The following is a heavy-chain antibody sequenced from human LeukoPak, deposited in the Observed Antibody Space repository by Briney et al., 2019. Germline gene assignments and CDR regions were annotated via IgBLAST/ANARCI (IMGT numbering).Heavy chain of an antibody. V-gene: IGHV1-2*06. CDR2: INPNSGGT. CDR3: ASSPLTVAGPFDY. CDR1: GYTFTGYY. D-gene: IGHD6-19*01. J-gene: IGHJ4*02. Sequence: WASVKVSCKASGYTFTGYYVHWVRQAPGQGLEWMGRINPNSGGTNYAQKFQGRVTMTRDTSISTAYMELSRLRSDDTAVYYCASSPLTVAGPFDYWGQGTLVTVSS.